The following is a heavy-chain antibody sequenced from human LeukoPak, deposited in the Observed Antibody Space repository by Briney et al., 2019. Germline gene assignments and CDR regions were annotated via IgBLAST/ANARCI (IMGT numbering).Heavy chain of an antibody. D-gene: IGHD6-13*01. CDR1: GFTFDDYA. J-gene: IGHJ6*02. CDR2: ISWNSGSI. V-gene: IGHV3-9*01. CDR3: AKDSIAAAGLRRAYYYYGMDV. Sequence: GRSLRLSCAASGFTFDDYAMHWVRQAPGKGLEWVSGISWNSGSIGYADSVKGRFTISRDSAKNSLYLQMNSLRAEDTALYYCAKDSIAAAGLRRAYYYYGMDVWGQGTTVTVSS.